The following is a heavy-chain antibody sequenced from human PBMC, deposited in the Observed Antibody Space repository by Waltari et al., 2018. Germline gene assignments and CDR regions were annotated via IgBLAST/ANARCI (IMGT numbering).Heavy chain of an antibody. D-gene: IGHD3-10*01. CDR2: IIPIFGTA. CDR1: GGTFSSYA. CDR3: AGTYYYGSGSYSPGLY. J-gene: IGHJ4*02. V-gene: IGHV1-69*01. Sequence: QVQLVQSGAEVKKPGSSVKVSCKASGGTFSSYAISWVRQAPGQGLEWMGGIIPIFGTANYAQKFQGRVTFTADESTSTAYMELSSLRSEDTAVYYCAGTYYYGSGSYSPGLYWGQGTLVTVSS.